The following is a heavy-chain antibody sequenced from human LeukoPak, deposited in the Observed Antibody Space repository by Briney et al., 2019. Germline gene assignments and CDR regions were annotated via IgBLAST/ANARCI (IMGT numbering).Heavy chain of an antibody. D-gene: IGHD3-22*01. V-gene: IGHV4-59*01. CDR1: GGSINNYF. Sequence: SGTLSLTCTVSGGSINNYFWSWIRQPPGKGLEWVGYIHNSGTRNYKPSLKSRATIAHDPSDNQLSPRLNSVTAADTAVSCFASLGGYYESSGCSKLEAFDIWRQGTMDTLSS. J-gene: IGHJ3*02. CDR3: ASLGGYYESSGCSKLEAFDI. CDR2: IHNSGTR.